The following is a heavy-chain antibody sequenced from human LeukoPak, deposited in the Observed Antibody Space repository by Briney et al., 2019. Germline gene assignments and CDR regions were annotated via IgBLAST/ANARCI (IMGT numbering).Heavy chain of an antibody. D-gene: IGHD6-19*01. CDR1: GYTFTGYY. CDR2: INPNSGGT. J-gene: IGHJ4*02. V-gene: IGHV1-2*02. CDR3: ASALIAVDGTSFDS. Sequence: GASVKVSCKASGYTFTGYYMHWVRQRPGQGLERMAWINPNSGGTNSAQKFQGRVTMTRDTSISTAYMELSSLRSDDTAVYYCASALIAVDGTSFDSWGQGTLVTVSS.